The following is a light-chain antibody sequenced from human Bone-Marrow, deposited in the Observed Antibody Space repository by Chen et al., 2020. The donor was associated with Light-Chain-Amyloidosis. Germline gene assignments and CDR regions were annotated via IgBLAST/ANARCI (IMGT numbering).Light chain of an antibody. CDR2: EDN. Sequence: NFMLTQPHSVSESPGKTVTIYCTGSSGSIASNYVQWYQQRPGSAPTTVIYEDNQRPSGVPDRFSGSSDSSSNAASLTISGLKTEDEADYYCQSYDGSNWVFGGGTKLTVL. CDR1: SGSIASNY. CDR3: QSYDGSNWV. J-gene: IGLJ3*02. V-gene: IGLV6-57*02.